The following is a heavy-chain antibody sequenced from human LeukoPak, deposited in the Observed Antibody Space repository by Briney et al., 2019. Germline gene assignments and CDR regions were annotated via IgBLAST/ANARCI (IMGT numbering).Heavy chain of an antibody. CDR3: ARQTRDAFDI. V-gene: IGHV4-59*08. CDR1: GGSISSYY. J-gene: IGHJ3*02. Sequence: SETLSLTCTVSGGSISSYYWSWIRQPPGKGLEWIGYIYYSGSTNYNPSLKGRVTISVDTSKNQFSLKLSSVTAADTAVYYCARQTRDAFDIWGQGTMVTVSS. CDR2: IYYSGST.